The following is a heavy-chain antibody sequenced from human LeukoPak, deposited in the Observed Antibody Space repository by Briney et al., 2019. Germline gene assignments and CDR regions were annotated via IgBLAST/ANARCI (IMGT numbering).Heavy chain of an antibody. CDR1: GFTFSSCA. CDR2: ISYDGSNK. V-gene: IGHV3-30*04. CDR3: AKNGDRGAYCTGGTCYPYFYYYMDV. J-gene: IGHJ6*03. Sequence: GGSLRLSCAASGFTFSSCAMHWVRQAPGKGLEWVAVISYDGSNKYYADSVKGRFTISRDNSKNTLYLQMNSLRAEDTAIYYCAKNGDRGAYCTGGTCYPYFYYYMDVWGKGTTVTI. D-gene: IGHD2-15*01.